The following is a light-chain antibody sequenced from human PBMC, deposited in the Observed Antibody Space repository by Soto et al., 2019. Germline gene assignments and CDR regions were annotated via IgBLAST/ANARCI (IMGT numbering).Light chain of an antibody. CDR3: QQYDSWPPVT. J-gene: IGKJ4*01. V-gene: IGKV3-15*01. Sequence: EIVMTQSPATLSVSPGARATLSCRARQSVSTNLAWYQQKPGQAPRLLIHGASTRATGTPARFSGSGSGTELTLTISSLQSEDFGVYYCQQYDSWPPVTFGGGPKVEI. CDR1: QSVSTN. CDR2: GAS.